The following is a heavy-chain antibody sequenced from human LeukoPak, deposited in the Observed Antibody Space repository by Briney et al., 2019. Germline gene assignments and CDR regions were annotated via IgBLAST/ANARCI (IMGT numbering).Heavy chain of an antibody. V-gene: IGHV3-9*01. CDR1: GFTFDDYA. D-gene: IGHD6-6*01. CDR3: AKDQGLDSSSSIED. CDR2: ISWNSGSI. J-gene: IGHJ4*02. Sequence: GGSLRLSCAASGFTFDDYAMHWVRQAPGKGLEWVSGISWNSGSIGYADSVKGRFTISRDNAKNSLYLQMNSLRAEDTALYYCAKDQGLDSSSSIEDWGQGTLVTVSS.